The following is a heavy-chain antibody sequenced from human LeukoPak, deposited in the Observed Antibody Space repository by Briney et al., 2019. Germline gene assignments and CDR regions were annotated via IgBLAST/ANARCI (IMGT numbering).Heavy chain of an antibody. V-gene: IGHV4-34*01. CDR2: INHSGST. J-gene: IGHJ4*02. D-gene: IGHD6-19*01. Sequence: SETLSLTCAVYGGSFSGYYWSWIRQPPGKGLEWIGEINHSGSTNYNPSLKSRVTISVDTSKNQFSLKLSSVTAADTAVYYCAREDSSGWYYFDYWGQGTLVTVSS. CDR1: GGSFSGYY. CDR3: AREDSSGWYYFDY.